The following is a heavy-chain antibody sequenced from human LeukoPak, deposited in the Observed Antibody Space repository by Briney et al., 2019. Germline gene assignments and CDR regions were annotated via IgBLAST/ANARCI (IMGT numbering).Heavy chain of an antibody. CDR1: GYSFATYW. J-gene: IGHJ4*02. V-gene: IGHV5-51*01. Sequence: GESLKISCKGSGYSFATYWIGWVRQMPGKGLEWMGIIYPADPDTRYSPSFEGQVTISADKSISTAYLQWSSLKASDTAMYYCARSYSGYDFWGQGTLVTVSS. CDR3: ARSYSGYDF. D-gene: IGHD5-12*01. CDR2: IYPADPDT.